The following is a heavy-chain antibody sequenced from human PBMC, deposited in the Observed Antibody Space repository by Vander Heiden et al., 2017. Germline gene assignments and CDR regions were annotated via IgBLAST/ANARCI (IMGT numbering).Heavy chain of an antibody. J-gene: IGHJ3*02. V-gene: IGHV4-31*03. CDR3: AKDPTGLTHGAFDI. CDR1: GGSISSGGYY. CDR2: IYYSGRT. D-gene: IGHD1-20*01. Sequence: QVQLQESGPGLVKPSQPLSLTCTVSGGSISSGGYYWSWIRQHPGKGLEWIGYIYYSGRTYYNPALKSRVTISVDTSKNQLSLKLSSVTAAETAVYYFAKDPTGLTHGAFDIWGQGTMVTVFS.